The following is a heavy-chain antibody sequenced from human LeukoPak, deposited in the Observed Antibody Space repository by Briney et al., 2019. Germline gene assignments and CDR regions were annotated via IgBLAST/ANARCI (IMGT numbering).Heavy chain of an antibody. CDR3: ARDNDSRDPPHFDH. V-gene: IGHV1-69*06. J-gene: IGHJ4*02. D-gene: IGHD3-16*01. Sequence: GASVKVSCKASGGTFSSYAISWVRQAPGQGLEWMGGIIPIFGTTNYARKFRGRVTLTADKSTRTAYMELSSLRSEDTAVYYCARDNDSRDPPHFDHWGQGTLVTVSS. CDR1: GGTFSSYA. CDR2: IIPIFGTT.